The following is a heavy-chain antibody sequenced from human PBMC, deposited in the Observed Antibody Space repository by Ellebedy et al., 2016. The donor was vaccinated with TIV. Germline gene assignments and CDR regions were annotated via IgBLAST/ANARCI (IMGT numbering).Heavy chain of an antibody. V-gene: IGHV3-74*01. D-gene: IGHD1-1*01. CDR2: IKSDGTGI. CDR1: GFTFSRYW. Sequence: GESLKISCAASGFTFSRYWMHWVRQAPGKGLVWVSRIKSDGTGISYADSVKGRFTISRDNAKNTLYLQMNSLRAEETAVYYCAREKSGHKWNDGFDSWGQGTLVTVSS. J-gene: IGHJ4*02. CDR3: AREKSGHKWNDGFDS.